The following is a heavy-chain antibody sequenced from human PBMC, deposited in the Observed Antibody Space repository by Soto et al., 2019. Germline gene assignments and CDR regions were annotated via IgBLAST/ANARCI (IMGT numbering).Heavy chain of an antibody. J-gene: IGHJ5*02. CDR1: GFSLTTNKMS. D-gene: IGHD5-12*01. Sequence: SGPTLVNPTQTLTLTCTFSGFSLTTNKMSVSWIRQPPGKALEWLARIDWDDDKFYNKSLKTRLTITKDTSKNQVLLTITEIDPLDTATYYCVQSGYSDYRYVVRNWFDPWGQGTLVTVSS. CDR3: VQSGYSDYRYVVRNWFDP. CDR2: IDWDDDK. V-gene: IGHV2-70*17.